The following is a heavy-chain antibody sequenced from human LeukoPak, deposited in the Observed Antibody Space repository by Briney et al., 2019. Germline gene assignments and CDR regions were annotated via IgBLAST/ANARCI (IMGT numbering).Heavy chain of an antibody. J-gene: IGHJ4*02. CDR1: GFTFSSYA. V-gene: IGHV3-30*02. CDR2: IRYDGSDT. D-gene: IGHD3-9*01. Sequence: PGGSLRLSCAASGFTFSSYAMSWVRQAPGKGLEWVAFIRYDGSDTSYADPVKGRFTISRDDSKNTLFLQMKSLRVEDTAVYFCAKQLDDRGGYWGQGTLVTVSS. CDR3: AKQLDDRGGY.